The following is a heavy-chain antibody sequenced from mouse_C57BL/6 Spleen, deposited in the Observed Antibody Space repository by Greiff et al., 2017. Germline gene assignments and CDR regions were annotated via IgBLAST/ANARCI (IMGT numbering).Heavy chain of an antibody. Sequence: DVMLVESGGDLVKPGGSLKLSCAASGFTFSSYGMSWVRQTPDKRLEWVATISSGGSYTYYPDSVKGRFTISRDNAKTTLYLQMSSLKSEDTAMYYCASLYDGYPAWFAYWGQGTLVTVSA. V-gene: IGHV5-6*02. D-gene: IGHD2-3*01. J-gene: IGHJ3*01. CDR1: GFTFSSYG. CDR2: ISSGGSYT. CDR3: ASLYDGYPAWFAY.